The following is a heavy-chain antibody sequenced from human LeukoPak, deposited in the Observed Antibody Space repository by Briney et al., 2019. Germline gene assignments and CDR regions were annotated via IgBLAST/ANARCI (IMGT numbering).Heavy chain of an antibody. CDR1: GYSSTSYC. Sequence: GESLKISFKRSGYSSTSYCIAWVRQMPGKGLEWMGIIYPGDSDTRYSPSFQGQVTISADKSISTAYLQWSSLKASDTAMYYCASPASGCTSISCYLYYWGQGTLVTVSS. CDR2: IYPGDSDT. V-gene: IGHV5-51*01. D-gene: IGHD2-2*01. CDR3: ASPASGCTSISCYLYY. J-gene: IGHJ4*02.